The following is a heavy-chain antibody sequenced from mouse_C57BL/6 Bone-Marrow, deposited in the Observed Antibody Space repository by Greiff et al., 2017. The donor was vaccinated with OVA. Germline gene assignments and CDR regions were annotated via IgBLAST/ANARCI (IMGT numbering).Heavy chain of an antibody. CDR3: ARDVYYGNSYAMDY. D-gene: IGHD2-1*01. CDR2: IYPRSGNT. J-gene: IGHJ4*01. V-gene: IGHV1-81*01. CDR1: GYTFTSYG. Sequence: VQLQQSGAELARPGASVKLSCKASGYTFTSYGISWVKQRTGQGLEWIGEIYPRSGNTYYNEKFKGKATLTADKSSSTAYMELRSLTSEDSAVYFCARDVYYGNSYAMDYWGQGTSVTVSS.